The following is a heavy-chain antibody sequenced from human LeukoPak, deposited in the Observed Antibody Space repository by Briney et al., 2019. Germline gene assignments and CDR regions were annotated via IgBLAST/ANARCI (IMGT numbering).Heavy chain of an antibody. Sequence: ASLNVSCTASGYTFTSYAIHWVRQAPGQRLEWMGWINAGNGNTKYSQKFQGRVTITRDTSASTAYMELSSLRSEDTAVYYCARDEYCSSTSCYGYFQHWGQGTLVTVSS. V-gene: IGHV1-3*01. CDR3: ARDEYCSSTSCYGYFQH. CDR2: INAGNGNT. D-gene: IGHD2-2*01. CDR1: GYTFTSYA. J-gene: IGHJ1*01.